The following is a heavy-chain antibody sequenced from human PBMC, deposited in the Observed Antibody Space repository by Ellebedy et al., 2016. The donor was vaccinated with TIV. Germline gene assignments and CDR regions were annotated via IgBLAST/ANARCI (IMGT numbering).Heavy chain of an antibody. Sequence: SETLSLTXTVSDDSIRNGNFYWTWIRQPAGKGLDWIGRIYSNGKTYFNPSLKSRLTMSISTSRNQFSLRLNSVTAADTGTYFCAREHILDGGPFFDSWGQGTLVTVSS. CDR3: AREHILDGGPFFDS. V-gene: IGHV4-61*02. CDR2: IYSNGKT. CDR1: DDSIRNGNFY. J-gene: IGHJ4*02.